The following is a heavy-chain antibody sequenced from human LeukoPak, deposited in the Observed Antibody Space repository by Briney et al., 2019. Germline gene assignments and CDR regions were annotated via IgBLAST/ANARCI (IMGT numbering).Heavy chain of an antibody. V-gene: IGHV4-61*01. CDR2: IYYSGST. Sequence: SETLSLTCTVSGGSVSSGSYYWSWIRQPPGKGLEWIGYIYYSGSTNYNPSLKSRVTISVDTSKNQFSLKLSSVTAADTAVYYCARDSSGPRGGSWFDPWGQGTLVTVSS. J-gene: IGHJ5*02. D-gene: IGHD3-22*01. CDR3: ARDSSGPRGGSWFDP. CDR1: GGSVSSGSYY.